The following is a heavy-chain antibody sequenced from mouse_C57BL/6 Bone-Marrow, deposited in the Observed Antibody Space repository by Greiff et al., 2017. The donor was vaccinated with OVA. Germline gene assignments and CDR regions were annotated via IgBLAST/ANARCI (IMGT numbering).Heavy chain of an antibody. D-gene: IGHD2-4*01. V-gene: IGHV14-1*01. CDR3: TTALYDYDWYVDV. J-gene: IGHJ1*03. Sequence: VQLQQSGAELVRPGASVKLSCTASGFNIKDYYMHWVKQRPEQGLEWIGRIDPEDGDTEYAPQFQGKATMPADTSSNTAYLQLSSLTSEDTAVYYRTTALYDYDWYVDVWGTGTTVTVSS. CDR2: IDPEDGDT. CDR1: GFNIKDYY.